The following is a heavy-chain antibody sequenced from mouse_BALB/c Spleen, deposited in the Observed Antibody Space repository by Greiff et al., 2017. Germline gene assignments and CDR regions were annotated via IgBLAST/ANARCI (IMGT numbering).Heavy chain of an antibody. Sequence: QVHVKQSGAELARPGASVKMSCKASGYTFTSYTMHWVKQRPGQGLEWIGYINPSSGYTNYNQKFKDKATLTADKSSSTAYMQLSSLTSEDSAVYYCAKENWDGDYFDDWGQGTTLTVSS. J-gene: IGHJ2*01. D-gene: IGHD4-1*01. V-gene: IGHV1-4*01. CDR2: INPSSGYT. CDR1: GYTFTSYT. CDR3: AKENWDGDYFDD.